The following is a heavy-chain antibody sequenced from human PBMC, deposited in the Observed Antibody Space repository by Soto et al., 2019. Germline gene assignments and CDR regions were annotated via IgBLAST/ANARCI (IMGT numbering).Heavy chain of an antibody. CDR1: GGSINSNNYY. V-gene: IGHV4-39*02. Sequence: LSLTCTVSGGSINSNNYYWAWIRQPPGKGLAWIASIYYDGSTYYDTSLKSRVTISRDTSKNQFSLRLTSMTAADTAVYYCAKVVVAATRHSDFDSWGQGTLVTVSS. CDR2: IYYDGST. D-gene: IGHD2-15*01. J-gene: IGHJ4*02. CDR3: AKVVVAATRHSDFDS.